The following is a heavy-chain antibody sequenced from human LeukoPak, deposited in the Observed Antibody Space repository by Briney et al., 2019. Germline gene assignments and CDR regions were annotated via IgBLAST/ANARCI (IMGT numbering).Heavy chain of an antibody. Sequence: ASVKVSCKASGYTFTGYYMHWVRQAPGQGLEWMGWINPNSGGTNYAQKFQGRVTMTRDTSISTAYMELSRLRSDDTAVYYCAAPHPPDYDILTGRHGGYWGQGTLVTVSS. V-gene: IGHV1-2*02. CDR3: AAPHPPDYDILTGRHGGY. D-gene: IGHD3-9*01. CDR1: GYTFTGYY. CDR2: INPNSGGT. J-gene: IGHJ4*02.